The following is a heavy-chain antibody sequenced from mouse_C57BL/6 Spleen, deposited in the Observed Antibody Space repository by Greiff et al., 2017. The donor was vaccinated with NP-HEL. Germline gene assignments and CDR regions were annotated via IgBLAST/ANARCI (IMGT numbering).Heavy chain of an antibody. J-gene: IGHJ2*01. D-gene: IGHD1-1*01. CDR1: GFTFSSYT. Sequence: EVHLVESGGGLVKPGGSLKLSCAASGFTFSSYTMSWVRQTPEKRLEWVATISGGGGNTYYPDSVKGRFTISRDNAKNTLYLQMSSLRSEDTALYYCARYYPDFDYWGQGTTLTVSS. V-gene: IGHV5-9*01. CDR3: ARYYPDFDY. CDR2: ISGGGGNT.